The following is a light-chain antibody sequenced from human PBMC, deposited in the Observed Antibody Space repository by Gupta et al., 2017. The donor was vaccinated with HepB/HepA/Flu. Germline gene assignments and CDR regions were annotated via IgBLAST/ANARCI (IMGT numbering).Light chain of an antibody. CDR3: QVWDSSNDHPV. J-gene: IGLJ1*01. V-gene: IGLV3-21*04. CDR1: NIGMKS. CDR2: YND. Sequence: DVLTQPPSVSLAPGKTARITCGGNNIGMKSVHWSPQRPGPPPVLVIYYNDVRPSGIPERFSGSNSGTTATLTISRVEAGDEADYSCQVWDSSNDHPVFGIGTKVTVL.